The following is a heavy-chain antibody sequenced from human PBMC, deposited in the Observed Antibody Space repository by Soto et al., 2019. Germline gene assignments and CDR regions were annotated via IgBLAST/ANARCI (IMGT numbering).Heavy chain of an antibody. V-gene: IGHV1-3*01. CDR2: INAGNGNT. Sequence: QVQLVQSGAEVKKPGASVKVSCKASGYTFTSYAMHWVRQAPGQRLEWMGWINAGNGNTKYSQKFQGRVTITRDTSASTAYMELSSLRSEDTAVYYCPREGVVIIGDYYYGMDVWGQGTTVTVSS. D-gene: IGHD3-3*01. CDR3: PREGVVIIGDYYYGMDV. CDR1: GYTFTSYA. J-gene: IGHJ6*02.